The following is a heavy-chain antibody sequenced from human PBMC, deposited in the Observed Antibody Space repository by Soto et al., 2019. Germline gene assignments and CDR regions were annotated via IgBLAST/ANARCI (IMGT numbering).Heavy chain of an antibody. J-gene: IGHJ4*02. CDR1: GFIFSNNG. Sequence: QVQLVESGGGVVQPGRSLRLSCVGSGFIFSNNGMHWVRQTPGKGLEWVAFMSYDGSDTFYADSVKGRFTISRDNSKKTLYLEMNSLRAEDTAVYYCARAGGTTVTGLWHFDSWGQGTLVTVSS. D-gene: IGHD4-17*01. CDR2: MSYDGSDT. V-gene: IGHV3-33*08. CDR3: ARAGGTTVTGLWHFDS.